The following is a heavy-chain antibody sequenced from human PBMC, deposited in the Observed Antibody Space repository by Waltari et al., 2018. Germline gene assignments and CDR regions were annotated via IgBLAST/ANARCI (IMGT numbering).Heavy chain of an antibody. CDR3: AREIAARCMDV. CDR1: GFTFSSYS. V-gene: IGHV3-21*01. Sequence: EVQLVESGGGLVKPGGSLRLSCAASGFTFSSYSTNWVRQAPGKGLEWVSSISSSSSYIYYADSVKGRFTISRDNARNSLYLQMNSLRAEDTAVYYCAREIAARCMDVWGKGTTVTVSS. D-gene: IGHD6-6*01. J-gene: IGHJ6*03. CDR2: ISSSSSYI.